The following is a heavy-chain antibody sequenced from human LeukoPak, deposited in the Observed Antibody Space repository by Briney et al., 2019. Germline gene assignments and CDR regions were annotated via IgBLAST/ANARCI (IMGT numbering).Heavy chain of an antibody. CDR1: GFTFSSYG. CDR3: AKAATVDTAIFDWFDP. D-gene: IGHD5-18*01. Sequence: GGSLRLSCAASGFTFSSYGMSWVRQAPGKGLEWVSAISGSGGSTYYADSVKGRFTISRDNSKNTLYLQMNSLRAEDTAVYYCAKAATVDTAIFDWFDPWGQGTLVTVSS. V-gene: IGHV3-23*01. CDR2: ISGSGGST. J-gene: IGHJ5*02.